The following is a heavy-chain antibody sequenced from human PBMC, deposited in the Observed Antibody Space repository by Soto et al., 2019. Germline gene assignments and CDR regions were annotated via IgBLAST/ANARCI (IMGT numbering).Heavy chain of an antibody. CDR2: IWYDGSNK. CDR1: GFTFSSYG. Sequence: QVQLVESGGGVVQPGRSLRLSCAASGFTFSSYGMHWVRQAPGKGLEWVAVIWYDGSNKYYADSVKGRFTISRDNSKNTLYLQMNSLRAEDTAVYYCAREEWELQTASYYYGMDVWGQGTTVTVSS. V-gene: IGHV3-33*01. J-gene: IGHJ6*02. CDR3: AREEWELQTASYYYGMDV. D-gene: IGHD1-26*01.